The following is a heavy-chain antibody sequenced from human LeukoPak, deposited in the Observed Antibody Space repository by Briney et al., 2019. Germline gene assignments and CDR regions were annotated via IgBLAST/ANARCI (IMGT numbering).Heavy chain of an antibody. Sequence: GGSLRLSCAASGFTFSDYYMSWIRQAPGKGLEWVSYISSSGSTIYYADSVKGRFTISRDNAKNSLYLQMNSLRAEDTAAYYCAREDYYDSSGLDYWGQGTLVTVSS. CDR1: GFTFSDYY. D-gene: IGHD3-22*01. CDR3: AREDYYDSSGLDY. J-gene: IGHJ4*02. CDR2: ISSSGSTI. V-gene: IGHV3-11*01.